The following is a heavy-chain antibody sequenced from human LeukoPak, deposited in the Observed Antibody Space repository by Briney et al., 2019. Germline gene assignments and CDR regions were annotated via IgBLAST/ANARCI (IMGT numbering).Heavy chain of an antibody. CDR3: ARGTVLGYCSSTSCYTGIDY. Sequence: GASVKLSCTASGYTFTGYYMHWVRQAPGQGLEWMGWINPNSGGTNYAQKFQGRVTMTRDTSISTAYMQLSRLRSDDTAVYYCARGTVLGYCSSTSCYTGIDYWGQGTLVTVSS. V-gene: IGHV1-2*02. CDR1: GYTFTGYY. CDR2: INPNSGGT. J-gene: IGHJ4*02. D-gene: IGHD2-2*02.